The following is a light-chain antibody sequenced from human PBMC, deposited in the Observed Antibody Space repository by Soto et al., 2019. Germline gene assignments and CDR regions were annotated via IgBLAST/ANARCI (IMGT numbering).Light chain of an antibody. J-gene: IGKJ1*01. CDR1: QSVSSSY. V-gene: IGKV3-20*01. CDR3: QQYGSSPWT. CDR2: GAS. Sequence: IVLTQSPGTLSLSPGERATLSCRASQSVSSSYLAWYQQKPGQAPRLLIYGASSRATGIPDRFSGSGSGTDFTLTISRLEPEDFAVYYCQQYGSSPWTFGQGTKEDIK.